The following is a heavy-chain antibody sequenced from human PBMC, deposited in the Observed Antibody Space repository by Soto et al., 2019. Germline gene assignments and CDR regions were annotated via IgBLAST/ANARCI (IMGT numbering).Heavy chain of an antibody. V-gene: IGHV3-30*18. CDR1: GFTFSSYG. J-gene: IGHJ6*02. CDR2: ISDDGSNK. D-gene: IGHD4-17*01. Sequence: QVQLVESGGGVVQPGRSLRLSCAASGFTFSSYGMHWVRQAPGKGLEWVAVISDDGSNKYYADSVKGRFTISRDNSKNTLYLQMNSLRAEDTAVYYCAKLHDYGDDLGVYYYYGMDVWGQGTTVTVSS. CDR3: AKLHDYGDDLGVYYYYGMDV.